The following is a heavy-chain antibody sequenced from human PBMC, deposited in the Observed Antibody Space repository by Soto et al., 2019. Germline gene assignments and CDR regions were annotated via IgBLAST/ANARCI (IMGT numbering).Heavy chain of an antibody. Sequence: GGSLRLSCSPSGFVFRNYRRNCVRQAPGKGLEWVSAISGSGDNTYYADSVEGRFTISRDNFNNMLYLQMNNLRAEDTAVYYCAKMAGMTYYYYYGMDVWGQGTTVTVSS. V-gene: IGHV3-23*01. CDR1: GFVFRNYR. CDR3: AKMAGMTYYYYYGMDV. J-gene: IGHJ6*02. D-gene: IGHD1-1*01. CDR2: ISGSGDNT.